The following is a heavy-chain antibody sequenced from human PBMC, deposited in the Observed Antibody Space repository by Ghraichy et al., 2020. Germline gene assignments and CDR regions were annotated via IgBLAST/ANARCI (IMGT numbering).Heavy chain of an antibody. CDR1: GFTFSSYW. J-gene: IGHJ6*03. D-gene: IGHD4-17*01. CDR3: ARGGDYGDYFYYYYYYMDV. CDR2: IKQDGSEK. Sequence: GGSLRLSCAASGFTFSSYWMSWVRQAPGKGLEWVANIKQDGSEKYYVDSVKGRFTISRDNAKNSLYLQMNSLRAEDTAVYYCARGGDYGDYFYYYYYYMDVWGKGTTVTVSS. V-gene: IGHV3-7*01.